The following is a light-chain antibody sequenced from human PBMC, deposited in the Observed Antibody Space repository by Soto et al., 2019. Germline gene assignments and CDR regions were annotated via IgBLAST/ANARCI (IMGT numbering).Light chain of an antibody. Sequence: QSVLTQPRSVSGSPGQSVTISCTGTTSDVGGYNYVSWYQQHPGKAPKVMIYDVNNRPSGVPDRFSGSKSGSTASLTISGLQTEDEADYYCCSYGGSNTPYVFGTGTKLTVL. CDR3: CSYGGSNTPYV. CDR2: DVN. J-gene: IGLJ1*01. CDR1: TSDVGGYNY. V-gene: IGLV2-11*01.